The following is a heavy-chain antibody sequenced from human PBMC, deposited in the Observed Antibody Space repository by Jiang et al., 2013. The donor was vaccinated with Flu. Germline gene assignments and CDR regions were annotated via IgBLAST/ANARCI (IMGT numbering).Heavy chain of an antibody. D-gene: IGHD3-22*01. Sequence: GSGLVKPSGTLSLTCAVSDGSISSSHWWSWVRQPPGKGLEWIGEIHHSGTTNYNSSLKSRVTISVDRSKNQLSLKLTSVTAADTAVYYCARDGSNYYFDSSRLYAFDIWGQGQWSPSLQ. J-gene: IGHJ3*02. CDR1: DGSISSSHW. CDR2: IHHSGTT. CDR3: ARDGSNYYFDSSRLYAFDI. V-gene: IGHV4-4*02.